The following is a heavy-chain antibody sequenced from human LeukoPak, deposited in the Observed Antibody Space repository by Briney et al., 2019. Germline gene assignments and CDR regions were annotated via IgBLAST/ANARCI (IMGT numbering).Heavy chain of an antibody. D-gene: IGHD2-2*02. CDR1: GYTFTSYY. J-gene: IGHJ4*02. CDR2: INPSGGST. V-gene: IGHV1-46*01. CDR3: ATVRNQLLYIY. Sequence: ASVKVSCKSSGYTFTSYYMYWVRQAPGQGLEWMGIINPSGGSTSYAQKFQGRVTMTRDTSTDTAYMELSSLRSEDTAVYYCATVRNQLLYIYWGQGTLVTVSS.